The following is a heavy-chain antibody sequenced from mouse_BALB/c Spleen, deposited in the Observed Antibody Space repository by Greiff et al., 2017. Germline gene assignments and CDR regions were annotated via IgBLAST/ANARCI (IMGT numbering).Heavy chain of an antibody. CDR2: IWAGGST. CDR3: ARGKYGNYDYAMDY. J-gene: IGHJ4*01. D-gene: IGHD2-10*02. V-gene: IGHV2-9*02. Sequence: QVQLQQSGPGLVAPSQSLSITCTVSGFSFTSYGVHWVRQPPGKGLEWLGEIWAGGSTNYNSALMSRLSISKDNSKSQVFLKMNSLQTDDTAMYYCARGKYGNYDYAMDYWGQGTSVTVSS. CDR1: GFSFTSYG.